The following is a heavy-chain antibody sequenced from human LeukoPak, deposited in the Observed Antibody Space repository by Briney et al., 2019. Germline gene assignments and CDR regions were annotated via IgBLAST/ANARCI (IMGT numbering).Heavy chain of an antibody. Sequence: SETLSLTCTVSRGSISSYYWNWIRRPAGKGLEWIGRIHTSGSTNYSPSLKSRDTMSVDTSKNQFSLSLTSVTAAETAVYYCARQRDDAFDIWGQGTMVTVSS. J-gene: IGHJ3*02. CDR3: ARQRDDAFDI. CDR2: IHTSGST. CDR1: RGSISSYY. V-gene: IGHV4-4*07.